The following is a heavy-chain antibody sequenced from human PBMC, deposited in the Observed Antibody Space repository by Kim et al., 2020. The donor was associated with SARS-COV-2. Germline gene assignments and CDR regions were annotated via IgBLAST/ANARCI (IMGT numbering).Heavy chain of an antibody. J-gene: IGHJ6*02. Sequence: KFQGRVTITADESKSTAYMELSSLRSEDTAVYYCARAYWGVTTYYYGMDVWGQGTTVTVSS. CDR3: ARAYWGVTTYYYGMDV. D-gene: IGHD4-17*01. V-gene: IGHV1-69*01.